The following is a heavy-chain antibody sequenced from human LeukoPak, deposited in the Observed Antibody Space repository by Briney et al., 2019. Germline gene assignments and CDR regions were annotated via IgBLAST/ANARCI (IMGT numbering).Heavy chain of an antibody. V-gene: IGHV1-46*01. Sequence: ASVTVSCKASGYTFTSYYIHWVRQAPGQGLEWMGIINASGGSTSYAQKFQGRVTVTRDTSTSTVYMELSSLRSKDTAVYYCARGLKPPWDSTDYHDWGQGTLVTVSS. D-gene: IGHD2-2*01. CDR3: ARGLKPPWDSTDYHD. CDR1: GYTFTSYY. J-gene: IGHJ4*02. CDR2: INASGGST.